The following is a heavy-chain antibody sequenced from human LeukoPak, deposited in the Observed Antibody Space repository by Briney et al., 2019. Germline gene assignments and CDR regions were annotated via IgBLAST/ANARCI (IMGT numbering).Heavy chain of an antibody. Sequence: GGSLRLSCAASGFTFSSYSMNWVRQAPGKGLEWVSSISSSSSYIFYADSVKGRVTISRDNAKNSLYLQMNSLRAEDTAVYYCARYSSGWYRDYFDYWGQGTLVTVSS. CDR3: ARYSSGWYRDYFDY. CDR1: GFTFSSYS. J-gene: IGHJ4*02. D-gene: IGHD6-19*01. V-gene: IGHV3-21*01. CDR2: ISSSSSYI.